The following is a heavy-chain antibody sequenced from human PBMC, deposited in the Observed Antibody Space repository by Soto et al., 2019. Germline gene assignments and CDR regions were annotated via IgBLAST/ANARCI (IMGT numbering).Heavy chain of an antibody. Sequence: PGGSLRLSCAASGFGFDIYAMTWVRQTPGKGLEWVSSISWDGSNTYYADSVKGRFTISRDNSKNSLYLQMNSLRTEDTALYYCAKDTEAAAAGPYYYYYGMDVWGQGTTVTVSS. CDR3: AKDTEAAAAGPYYYYYGMDV. D-gene: IGHD6-13*01. J-gene: IGHJ6*02. CDR1: GFGFDIYA. V-gene: IGHV3-43*02. CDR2: ISWDGSNT.